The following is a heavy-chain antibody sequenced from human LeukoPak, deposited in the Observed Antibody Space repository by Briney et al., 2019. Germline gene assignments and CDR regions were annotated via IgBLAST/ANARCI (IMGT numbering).Heavy chain of an antibody. CDR3: ARQGFSGNYQGDAFDI. D-gene: IGHD1-26*01. CDR2: IYPTDSDT. CDR1: GYRFTTYW. V-gene: IGHV5-51*01. J-gene: IGHJ3*02. Sequence: GESLKISCKGSGYRFTTYWIGWVRQMPGKGLEWMGIIYPTDSDTIYSPSFQGHVTISADRSLNTAYLQWGSLKASDTAMYYCARQGFSGNYQGDAFDIWGQGTRVTVYS.